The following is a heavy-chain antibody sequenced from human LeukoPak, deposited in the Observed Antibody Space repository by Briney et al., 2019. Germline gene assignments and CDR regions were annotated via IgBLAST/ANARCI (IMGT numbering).Heavy chain of an antibody. J-gene: IGHJ3*02. CDR3: ARDTRSGSYSDAFDI. CDR2: INPSGGST. Sequence: ASVKVSCKASGYTFTSYGISWVRQAPGQGLEWMGLINPSGGSTNYAQKFQGRVTMTRDTSTSTVYMELSSLRSEDTAVYYCARDTRSGSYSDAFDIWGQGTMVTVSS. CDR1: GYTFTSYG. D-gene: IGHD1-26*01. V-gene: IGHV1-46*01.